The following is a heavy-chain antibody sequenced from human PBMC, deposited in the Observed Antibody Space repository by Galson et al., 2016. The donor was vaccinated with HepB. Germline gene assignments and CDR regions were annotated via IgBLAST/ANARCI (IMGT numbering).Heavy chain of an antibody. V-gene: IGHV3-30-3*01. CDR3: ARGKYGDYGRPYYYFYGMDV. CDR2: ISNDGINK. D-gene: IGHD4-17*01. Sequence: SLTLSCAGSGPTSSSYVLHWVRKAPGRGLQWMPIISNDGINKNYTNSVKGSFIISGDNSKNTLYLQMNSLKPDDTAIYYCARGKYGDYGRPYYYFYGMDVWGPGTTVTVSS. J-gene: IGHJ6*02. CDR1: GPTSSSYV.